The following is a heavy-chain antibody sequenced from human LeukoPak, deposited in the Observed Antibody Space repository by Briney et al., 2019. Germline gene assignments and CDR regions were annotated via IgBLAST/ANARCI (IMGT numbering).Heavy chain of an antibody. CDR3: ARERGGNSGYDFGY. D-gene: IGHD5-12*01. CDR2: IIPIFGTA. J-gene: IGHJ4*02. CDR1: GGTFSSYA. Sequence: SVKVSCKASGGTFSSYAISWVRQAPGQGLEWMGGIIPIFGTANYAQKIQGRVTITADESTSTAYMELSSLRSEDAAVYYCARERGGNSGYDFGYWGQGTLVTVSS. V-gene: IGHV1-69*01.